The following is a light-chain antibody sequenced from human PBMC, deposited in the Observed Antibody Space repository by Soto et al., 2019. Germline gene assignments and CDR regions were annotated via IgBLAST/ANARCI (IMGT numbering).Light chain of an antibody. CDR2: LGS. J-gene: IGKJ4*01. CDR3: MQSLQTPLT. V-gene: IGKV2-28*01. Sequence: DIVMTQSPLSLPVTPGEPASISCRSSQNLLHSNGYNYLDWYLQKPGQSPQLLIFLGSNRASGVPDRCSGSXXGXXFTLKISRVEAEDVGVYYCMQSLQTPLTFGGGTKVESK. CDR1: QNLLHSNGYNY.